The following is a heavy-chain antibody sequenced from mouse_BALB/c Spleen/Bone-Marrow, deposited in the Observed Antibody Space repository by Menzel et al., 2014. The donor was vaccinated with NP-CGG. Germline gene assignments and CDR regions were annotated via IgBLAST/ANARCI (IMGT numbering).Heavy chain of an antibody. J-gene: IGHJ3*01. CDR2: ISSGGSYT. CDR3: ARKSYYDYDGRPWFAY. D-gene: IGHD2-4*01. CDR1: GFTFSNYA. V-gene: IGHV5-9-3*01. Sequence: EVKLQESGGGLVKPGGSLKLSCAASGFTFSNYAMSWVRQTPEKRLEWVATISSGGSYTYYPDSVKGRFTISRDNAKNTLYLQMSSLRSEDTAMYYCARKSYYDYDGRPWFAYWGQGTLVTVSA.